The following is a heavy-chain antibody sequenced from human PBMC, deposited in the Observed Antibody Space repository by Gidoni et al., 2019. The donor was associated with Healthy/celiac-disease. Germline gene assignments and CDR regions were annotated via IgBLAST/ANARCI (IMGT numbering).Heavy chain of an antibody. J-gene: IGHJ6*02. CDR1: GYTFPSYD. Sequence: QVQLVQSGAEVKKPGASVKVSCKASGYTFPSYDINWGRQATGQGLEWMGWMNPNSGNTGYAQKFQGRVTMTRNTSISTAYMELSSLRSEDTAVYYCARGSGTEWLRSIYYYYYGMDVWGQGTTVTVSS. CDR2: MNPNSGNT. V-gene: IGHV1-8*01. CDR3: ARGSGTEWLRSIYYYYYGMDV. D-gene: IGHD5-12*01.